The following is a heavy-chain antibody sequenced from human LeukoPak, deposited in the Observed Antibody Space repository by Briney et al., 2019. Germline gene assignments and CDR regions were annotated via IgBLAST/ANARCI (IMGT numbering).Heavy chain of an antibody. CDR2: ISSSGSSI. J-gene: IGHJ4*02. CDR3: ARQQDYDSSGYYY. V-gene: IGHV3-11*04. Sequence: GGSLRLSCAASGFTFSDYYMNWIRQAPGKGLEWVSYISSSGSSIYYADSVKGRFTISRDNARNSLYLQMNSLRAEDTAVYYCARQQDYDSSGYYYWGQGTLVTVSS. D-gene: IGHD3-22*01. CDR1: GFTFSDYY.